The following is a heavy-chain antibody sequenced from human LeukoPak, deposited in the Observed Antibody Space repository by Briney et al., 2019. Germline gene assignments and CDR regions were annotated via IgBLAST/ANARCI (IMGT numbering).Heavy chain of an antibody. D-gene: IGHD3-10*01. CDR2: ISGNGGRT. CDR1: GFTFNNYA. V-gene: IGHV3-23*01. J-gene: IGHJ4*02. CDR3: AKEQTSSGYFDY. Sequence: GGSPRLSCAASGFTFNNYAMSWVRQAPGKGPEWVAAISGNGGRTYYTASVKGRFTISRDNPKNTLYLLMNSLSAEDTALYYCAKEQTSSGYFDYWGQGTLVTVSS.